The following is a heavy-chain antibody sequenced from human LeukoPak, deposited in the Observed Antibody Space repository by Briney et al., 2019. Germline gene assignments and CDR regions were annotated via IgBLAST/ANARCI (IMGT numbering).Heavy chain of an antibody. V-gene: IGHV4-4*07. J-gene: IGHJ4*02. Sequence: PSETLSLTCTVSGDFISNHYWSWIRQPAGKGLEWIGRIFTSGSTNYNPSLKSRVTMSIDTSRNQFSLKLNSVTAADTAVYYCAKGGGKNSIYTIDYWGQGTLVTVSS. D-gene: IGHD3-3*02. CDR2: IFTSGST. CDR1: GDFISNHY. CDR3: AKGGGKNSIYTIDY.